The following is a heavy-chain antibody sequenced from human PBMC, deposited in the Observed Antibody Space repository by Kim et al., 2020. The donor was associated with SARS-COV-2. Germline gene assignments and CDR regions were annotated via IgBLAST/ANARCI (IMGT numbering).Heavy chain of an antibody. CDR1: GFTFNGYA. D-gene: IGHD2-21*01. CDR2: IRSDGCYQ. V-gene: IGHV3-33*08. CDR3: AREGGAGDTSGFD. Sequence: GGSLRLSCAASGFTFNGYAMHWVRQAPGKGLEWVSVIRSDGCYQYYADSVKGRFTISRDNSKNTLYLQMNNLRAEDTAVYYCAREGGAGDTSGFD. J-gene: IGHJ4*01.